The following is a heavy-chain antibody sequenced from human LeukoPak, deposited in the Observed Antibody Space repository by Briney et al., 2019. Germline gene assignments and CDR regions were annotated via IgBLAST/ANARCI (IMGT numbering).Heavy chain of an antibody. V-gene: IGHV3-30*02. D-gene: IGHD4-17*01. CDR3: ARSPLTVTTRLHFDY. J-gene: IGHJ4*02. Sequence: PGGSLRLSCAASGFTFSSYGMHWVRQAPGKGLEWVAFIRYDGSNKYYADSVKGRFTISRDNAKDTLYLQMNSLRAEDTAVYYCARSPLTVTTRLHFDYWGQGTLVTVSS. CDR1: GFTFSSYG. CDR2: IRYDGSNK.